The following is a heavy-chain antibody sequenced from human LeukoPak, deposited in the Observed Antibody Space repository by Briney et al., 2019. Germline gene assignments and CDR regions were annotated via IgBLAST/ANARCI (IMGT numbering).Heavy chain of an antibody. CDR3: AKDQDPHSYGSGSYAPFDY. CDR1: GFTVSSNY. CDR2: ISGSGGST. J-gene: IGHJ4*02. V-gene: IGHV3-23*01. Sequence: GGSLRLSCAASGFTVSSNYMSWVRQAPGKGLEWVSVISGSGGSTYYADSVKGRFTISRDNSKNTLYLQMNSLRADDTAVYYCAKDQDPHSYGSGSYAPFDYWGQGTLVTVSS. D-gene: IGHD3-10*01.